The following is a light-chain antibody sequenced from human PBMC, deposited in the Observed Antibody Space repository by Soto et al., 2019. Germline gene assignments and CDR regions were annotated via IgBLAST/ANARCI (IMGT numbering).Light chain of an antibody. Sequence: EIVLTQSPGTLSLSPGERATLSCRASQSVSSSYLAWYQQKPGQAPRLLIYGAPSRATGIPDRFSGSGSGTEFTLTIRSLQSEDFAVYSCQQYNSWPITFGQGTRLEIK. CDR1: QSVSSSY. J-gene: IGKJ5*01. V-gene: IGKV3-20*01. CDR3: QQYNSWPIT. CDR2: GAP.